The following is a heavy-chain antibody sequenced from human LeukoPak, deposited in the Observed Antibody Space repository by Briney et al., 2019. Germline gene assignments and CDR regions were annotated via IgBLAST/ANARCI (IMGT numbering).Heavy chain of an antibody. J-gene: IGHJ4*02. D-gene: IGHD3-10*01. CDR2: INSDGSSI. Sequence: GGSLRLSCAASGFSFSSHWMHWVRQAPGKGLVWVSRINSDGSSISYADSVKGRFTISRDNSKNTLYLQINSLRADDTAVYYCAKASSAGSGSNMIYWGQGTLVTVSS. CDR3: AKASSAGSGSNMIY. V-gene: IGHV3-74*01. CDR1: GFSFSSHW.